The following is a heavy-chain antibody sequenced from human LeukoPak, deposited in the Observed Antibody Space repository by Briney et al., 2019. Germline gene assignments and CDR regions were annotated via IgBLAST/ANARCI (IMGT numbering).Heavy chain of an antibody. J-gene: IGHJ5*02. V-gene: IGHV4-39*07. CDR3: ARALGFGPGAWFDP. Sequence: PSETLSLTCTVSGGSISRSNYYWGWIRQPPGKGLEWIGSIHSSGSTYSNPSLKSRVTISVDTSKNQFSLKLSSVTAADTAVYYCARALGFGPGAWFDPWGQGTLVTVSS. CDR2: IHSSGST. D-gene: IGHD3-10*01. CDR1: GGSISRSNYY.